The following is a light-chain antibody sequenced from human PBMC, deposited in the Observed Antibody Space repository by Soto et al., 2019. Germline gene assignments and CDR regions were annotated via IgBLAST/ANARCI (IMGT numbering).Light chain of an antibody. CDR2: GAS. V-gene: IGKV3-20*01. Sequence: EIVLTQSPGTLPLSPGERATLSCRASQSVSSSYLAWYQQKPGQAPRLLIYGASSRATGIPDRFSGSGSGTDFTLTISRLEPEDLAGYYCQQYGSSPRFGGGTKVEIK. CDR1: QSVSSSY. J-gene: IGKJ4*02. CDR3: QQYGSSPR.